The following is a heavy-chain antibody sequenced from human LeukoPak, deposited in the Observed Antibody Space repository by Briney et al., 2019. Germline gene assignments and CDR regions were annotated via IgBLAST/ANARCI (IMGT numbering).Heavy chain of an antibody. CDR2: LSPSGGIT. V-gene: IGHV3-23*01. CDR3: AKGVNYFVLEY. J-gene: IGHJ4*02. CDR1: GFTLSNYW. D-gene: IGHD3-10*02. Sequence: PGGSLRLSCTASGFTLSNYWMSWVRQAPGKGLEWVSALSPSGGITYYEDSVKGRFTISRDNSKNTLYLQMNSLRAEDTAVYYCAKGVNYFVLEYWGQGTLVTISS.